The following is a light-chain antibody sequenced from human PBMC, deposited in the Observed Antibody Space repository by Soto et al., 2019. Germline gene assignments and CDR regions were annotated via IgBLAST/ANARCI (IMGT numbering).Light chain of an antibody. J-gene: IGKJ3*01. CDR1: QGISSY. CDR2: AAS. CDR3: QQLNSYPLT. V-gene: IGKV1-9*01. Sequence: DIQLTQSPSFLSASVGDRVSITCRASQGISSYLAWYQQKPGKAPKLLIYAASTLQSGVPSRFSGSGSGTEFTLTISSLQPEDFATDCCQQLNSYPLTFGPGTKVDIK.